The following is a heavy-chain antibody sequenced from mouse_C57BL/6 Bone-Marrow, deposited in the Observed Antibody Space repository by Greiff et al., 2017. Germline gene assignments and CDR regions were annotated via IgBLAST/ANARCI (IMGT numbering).Heavy chain of an antibody. Sequence: QVQLKQPGAELVKPGASVKLSCKASGYTFTSYWMHWVKQRPGQGLEWIGMIHPNSGSTNYNEKFKSKATLTVDKSSSTAYMQLSSLTSEDSAVYYCARLDYYYGSSYFYYCDYGGQGTTLTVSS. J-gene: IGHJ2*01. CDR2: IHPNSGST. CDR3: ARLDYYYGSSYFYYCDY. V-gene: IGHV1-64*01. D-gene: IGHD1-1*01. CDR1: GYTFTSYW.